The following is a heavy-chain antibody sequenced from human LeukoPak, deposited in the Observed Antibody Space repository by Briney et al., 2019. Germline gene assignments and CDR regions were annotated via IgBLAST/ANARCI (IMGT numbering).Heavy chain of an antibody. CDR1: GYTLTELA. V-gene: IGHV1-24*01. CDR2: FDPEDVET. J-gene: IGHJ4*02. CDR3: ATCSGYAAY. Sequence: ASVKVSCKVSGYTLTELAIHWVRQPPGKALEWMGGFDPEDVETIYAQKFQGRVTMPEDTYTDTAYMEQSSLISQHTTVYHCATCSGYAAYWGQGTLVSVSS. D-gene: IGHD5-12*01.